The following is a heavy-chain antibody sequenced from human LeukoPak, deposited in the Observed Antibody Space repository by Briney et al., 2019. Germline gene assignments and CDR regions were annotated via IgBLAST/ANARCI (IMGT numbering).Heavy chain of an antibody. D-gene: IGHD3-16*01. CDR2: ISGSGGST. Sequence: GGSLRLSCTASGFTFSSYAMSWVRQAQGRGLEWVSVISGSGGSTYYGDSVKGRFTISRDNSKNTLYLQMNSLRAEDTAVYYCAKDGVVTITFDYWGQGTLVTVSS. CDR3: AKDGVVTITFDY. CDR1: GFTFSSYA. J-gene: IGHJ4*02. V-gene: IGHV3-23*01.